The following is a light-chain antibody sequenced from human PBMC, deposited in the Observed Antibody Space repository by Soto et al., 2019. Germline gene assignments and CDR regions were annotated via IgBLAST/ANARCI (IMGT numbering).Light chain of an antibody. CDR1: QSVNNDY. Sequence: ETVLTQSPGTLSLSPWERATLSCRATQSVNNDYLAWYQQRPGLAPRLLIFGASGRATGIPDRFSGSGSGTDFTLTISRLEPEDFAIYYCQQYGTSPLTFGGGTKVDIK. J-gene: IGKJ4*01. V-gene: IGKV3-20*01. CDR2: GAS. CDR3: QQYGTSPLT.